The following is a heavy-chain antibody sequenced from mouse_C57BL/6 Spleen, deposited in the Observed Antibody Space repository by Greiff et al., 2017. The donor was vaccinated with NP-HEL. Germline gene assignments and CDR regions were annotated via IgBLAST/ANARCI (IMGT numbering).Heavy chain of an antibody. CDR1: GYAFSSSW. CDR2: IYPGDGDT. Sequence: VKLVESGPELVKPGASVKLSCKASGYAFSSSWMNWVKQRPGKGLEWIGRIYPGDGDTHYTGKFKGKATLTADKSSSTAYLQLSSLTSEDSAVYFCARRGDYDVFDYWGQGTTLTVSS. V-gene: IGHV1-82*01. J-gene: IGHJ2*01. CDR3: ARRGDYDVFDY. D-gene: IGHD2-4*01.